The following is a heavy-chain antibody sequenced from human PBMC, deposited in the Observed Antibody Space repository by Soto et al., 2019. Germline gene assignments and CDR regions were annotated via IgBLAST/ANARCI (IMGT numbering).Heavy chain of an antibody. J-gene: IGHJ5*02. D-gene: IGHD3-22*01. CDR1: GFTFSSYA. Sequence: GGSLRLSCAASGFTFSSYAMSWVRQAPGKGLEWVAVIWYDGSNKYYADSVKGRFTISRDNSKNTLYLQMNSLKTEDTAVYYCTTDLYYYDSSGYYLSSSWGQGTLVTVSS. CDR3: TTDLYYYDSSGYYLSSS. CDR2: IWYDGSNK. V-gene: IGHV3-33*08.